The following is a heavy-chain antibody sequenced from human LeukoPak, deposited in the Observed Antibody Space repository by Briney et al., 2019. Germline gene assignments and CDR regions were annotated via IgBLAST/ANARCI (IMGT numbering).Heavy chain of an antibody. Sequence: GSLRLSCAASGFTFSSYAMHWVRQAPGKGLEYVSAISSNGGSTYYANSVKGRFTISRDNSKNTLYLQMGSLRAEDMAVYYCARSALGDLAGRFQHWGQGTLVTVSS. J-gene: IGHJ1*01. CDR1: GFTFSSYA. V-gene: IGHV3-64*01. CDR2: ISSNGGST. D-gene: IGHD3-10*01. CDR3: ARSALGDLAGRFQH.